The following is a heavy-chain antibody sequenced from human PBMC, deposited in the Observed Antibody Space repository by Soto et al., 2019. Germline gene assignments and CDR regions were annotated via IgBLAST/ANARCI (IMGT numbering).Heavy chain of an antibody. CDR1: GFTFSSYA. CDR3: ARGVSTLNWFDP. V-gene: IGHV3-64*01. Sequence: HPGGSLRLSCAASGFTFSSYAMSWVRQAPGKGLEYVSAISSNGGSTYYANSVKGRFTISRDNSKNTLYLQMGSLRAEDMAVYYCARGVSTLNWFDPWGQGTLVTVSS. D-gene: IGHD4-4*01. CDR2: ISSNGGST. J-gene: IGHJ5*02.